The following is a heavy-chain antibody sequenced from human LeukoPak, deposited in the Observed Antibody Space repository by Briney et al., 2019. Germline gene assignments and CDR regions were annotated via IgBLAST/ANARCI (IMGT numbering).Heavy chain of an antibody. V-gene: IGHV3-53*01. Sequence: GGSLRLSCAVSGLIVSSTYMTWVRQAPGKGLEWVSVIHNDGSTYHADSVKGRFTISRDNSKNTLYLQMNSLRVEDTAPYYFASLARDYWGQGTLVTVSS. CDR3: ASLARDY. D-gene: IGHD3-3*02. CDR1: GLIVSSTY. CDR2: IHNDGST. J-gene: IGHJ4*02.